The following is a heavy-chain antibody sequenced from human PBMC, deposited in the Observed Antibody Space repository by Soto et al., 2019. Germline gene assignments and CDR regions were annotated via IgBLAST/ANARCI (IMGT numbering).Heavy chain of an antibody. V-gene: IGHV3-53*01. CDR3: VRPLTSGRNYGLDV. D-gene: IGHD3-10*01. Sequence: EVQLVESGGGLIQPWGSLRLSCAASGLTVSNAYMAWVRQAPGMGLEWVSVIYDNGTTYYADSVKGRFTISRDTSTNTLSLQLDSLRAEATAVYYCVRPLTSGRNYGLDVWGQGTTVTVSS. CDR1: GLTVSNAY. CDR2: IYDNGTT. J-gene: IGHJ6*02.